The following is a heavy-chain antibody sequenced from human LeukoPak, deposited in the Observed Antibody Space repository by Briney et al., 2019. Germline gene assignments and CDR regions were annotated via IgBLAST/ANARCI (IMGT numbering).Heavy chain of an antibody. D-gene: IGHD5-12*01. CDR1: GFTFSSYS. Sequence: PGGSLRLSCAASGFTFSSYSMNWVRQAPGKGPEWVSSISSSSSYIYYADSVKGRFTISRDNAKNSLYLQMNSLRAEDTAVYYCARDGGYSGYDYIDYWGQGTLVTVSS. J-gene: IGHJ4*02. CDR3: ARDGGYSGYDYIDY. V-gene: IGHV3-21*01. CDR2: ISSSSSYI.